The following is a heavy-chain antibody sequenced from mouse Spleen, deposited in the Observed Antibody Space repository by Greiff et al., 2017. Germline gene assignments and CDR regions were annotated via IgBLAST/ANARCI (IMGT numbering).Heavy chain of an antibody. V-gene: IGHV1-64*01. CDR3: ARTGGYHVDY. D-gene: IGHD2-2*01. CDR2: IHPNSGST. CDR1: GYTFTSYW. Sequence: QVQLKQPGAELVKPGASVKLSCKASGYTFTSYWMHWVKQRPGQGLEWIGMIHPNSGSTNYNEKFKSKATLTVDKSSSTAYMQLSSLTSEDSAVYYCARTGGYHVDYWGQGTTRTVSS. J-gene: IGHJ2*01.